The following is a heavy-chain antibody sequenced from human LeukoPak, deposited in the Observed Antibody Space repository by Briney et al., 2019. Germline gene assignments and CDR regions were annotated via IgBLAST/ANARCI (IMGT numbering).Heavy chain of an antibody. CDR3: ARALGYCSSTSCYTPYYYYYGMDV. CDR2: IYYSGST. J-gene: IGHJ6*02. Sequence: PSETLSLTCTVSGGSISSGDYYWSWIRQPPGKGLEWIGYIYYSGSTYYNPSLKSRVTISVGTSKNQFSLKLSSVTVADTAVYYCARALGYCSSTSCYTPYYYYYGMDVWGQGTTVTVSS. D-gene: IGHD2-2*02. V-gene: IGHV4-30-4*01. CDR1: GGSISSGDYY.